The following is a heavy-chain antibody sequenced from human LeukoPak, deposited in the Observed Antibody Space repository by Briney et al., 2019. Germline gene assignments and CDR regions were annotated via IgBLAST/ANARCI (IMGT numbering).Heavy chain of an antibody. CDR1: GFTFSNHA. CDR3: AKLAYDSSGYYPGPFDY. CDR2: FTAIYDRT. D-gene: IGHD3-22*01. V-gene: IGHV3-23*01. J-gene: IGHJ4*02. Sequence: GGSLRLSCSASGFTFSNHAMTWVRQAPEKGLEWVSSFTAIYDRTYYADSVKGRCTISRDNSKNMLYLQMNSLRAEDTAVYYCAKLAYDSSGYYPGPFDYWGQGTLVTVSS.